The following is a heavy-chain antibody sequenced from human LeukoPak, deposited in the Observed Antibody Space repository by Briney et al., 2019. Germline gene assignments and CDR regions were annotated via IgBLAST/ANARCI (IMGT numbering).Heavy chain of an antibody. CDR1: GGSISSYY. V-gene: IGHV4-4*09. Sequence: SETLSLTCTVSGGSISSYYWSWVRQPPGKGLEWIGYIYTSGSTNYNPSLKSRVTISVDTSKNRFSLKLSSVTAADTAVYYCARTHYYYYYYMDVWGKGTTVTVSS. J-gene: IGHJ6*03. CDR2: IYTSGST. CDR3: ARTHYYYYYYMDV.